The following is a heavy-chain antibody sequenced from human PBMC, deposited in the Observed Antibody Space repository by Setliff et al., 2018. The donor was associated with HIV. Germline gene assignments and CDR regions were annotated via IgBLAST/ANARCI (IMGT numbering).Heavy chain of an antibody. CDR3: SINSPLSS. Sequence: PGGSLRLSCAAAGFTFSNAWMTWVRQAPGKGLEWVARIRNKKNGGTTYYAAPVEGRFTISRDDSKNTLSLQMNSLKIEDTALYFCSINSPLSSWGQGTLVTVSS. V-gene: IGHV3-15*01. J-gene: IGHJ4*02. CDR1: GFTFSNAW. CDR2: IRNKKNGGTT. D-gene: IGHD6-6*01.